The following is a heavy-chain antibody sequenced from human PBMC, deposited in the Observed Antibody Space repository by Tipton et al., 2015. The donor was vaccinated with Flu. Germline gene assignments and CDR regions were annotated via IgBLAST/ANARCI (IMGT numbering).Heavy chain of an antibody. CDR3: ARALYGAFDAFDI. V-gene: IGHV4-39*07. J-gene: IGHJ3*02. CDR2: IYPSGTT. CDR1: SGSIRSTNYF. D-gene: IGHD4/OR15-4a*01. Sequence: GLVKPSETLSLTCTVSSGSIRSTNYFCAWIRQPPGKRLELIGSIYPSGTTYYNPSLKSRVTISEGTSMNQFSLKLSSVTAADTAVYYCARALYGAFDAFDIWGRGTMVTVSS.